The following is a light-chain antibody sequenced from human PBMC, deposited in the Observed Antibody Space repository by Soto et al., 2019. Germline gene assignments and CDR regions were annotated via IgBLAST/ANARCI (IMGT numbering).Light chain of an antibody. J-gene: IGKJ2*01. CDR2: AAS. Sequence: AIRMTQSPSSLSASTGDRVTITCRASQGISSYLAWYQQKPGKAPKLQIYAASTLQSGVPSRFSGSGSGTDFTLTISCLQSEDFATYYCQQYYSYPYTFGQGTKVDIK. CDR3: QQYYSYPYT. CDR1: QGISSY. V-gene: IGKV1-8*01.